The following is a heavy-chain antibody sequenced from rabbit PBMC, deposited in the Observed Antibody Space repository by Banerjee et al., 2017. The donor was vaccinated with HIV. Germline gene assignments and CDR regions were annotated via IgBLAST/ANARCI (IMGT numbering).Heavy chain of an antibody. V-gene: IGHV1S7*01. J-gene: IGHJ4*01. D-gene: IGHD1-1*01. CDR1: GFDFSSYY. CDR2: IDPDFGNT. CDR3: ARASSFYAYGSSSGYPYYFNL. Sequence: QSLEESGGGLVQPGGSLKLSCKGSGFDFSSYYMSRVRQAPGKGLEWIGYIDPDFGNTYYASWVIGRFTISSHNAQNTLYLQLSGLTAADTATYFCARASSFYAYGSSSGYPYYFNLWGQGTLVTVS.